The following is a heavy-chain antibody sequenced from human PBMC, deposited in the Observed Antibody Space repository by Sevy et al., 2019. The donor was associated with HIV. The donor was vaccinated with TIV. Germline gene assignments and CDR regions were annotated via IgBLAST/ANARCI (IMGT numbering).Heavy chain of an antibody. CDR1: EFTFSSHA. Sequence: GGSLRLSCAASEFTFSSHAVSWVRQAPGKGLEWFSAISGDGVNTHYADSVRGRFTISRDNFKNTLYLQMNSLRAEDMDLYYCTRDGRGISAFDIWGQGTMVTVSS. J-gene: IGHJ3*02. CDR3: TRDGRGISAFDI. D-gene: IGHD3-3*02. V-gene: IGHV3-23*01. CDR2: ISGDGVNT.